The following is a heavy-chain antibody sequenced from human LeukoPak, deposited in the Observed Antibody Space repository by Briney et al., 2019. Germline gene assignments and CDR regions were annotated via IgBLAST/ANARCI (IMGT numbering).Heavy chain of an antibody. Sequence: PSETLSLTCTVSGVSISSSGYYWGWIRQPPGKGLEWMGSIYYGGSTYYNPSLKSRATISVDTSKNQFSLKLSSVTAADTAMYYCARKYCSGGDCYSNYWGQGTLVTVSS. V-gene: IGHV4-39*01. J-gene: IGHJ4*02. CDR2: IYYGGST. CDR1: GVSISSSGYY. D-gene: IGHD2-15*01. CDR3: ARKYCSGGDCYSNY.